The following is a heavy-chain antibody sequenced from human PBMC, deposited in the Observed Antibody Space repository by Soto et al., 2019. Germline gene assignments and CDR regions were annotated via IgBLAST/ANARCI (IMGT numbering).Heavy chain of an antibody. Sequence: ASVKVSCKASGYTFTSYAMHWVRQAPGQRLEWMGWINAGNGNTKYSQKFQGRVTITRDTSASTAYMELSSLRSEDTAVYYCAKDVYYYDSSGYYGAFDIWGQGTMVSVSS. V-gene: IGHV1-3*01. J-gene: IGHJ3*02. CDR2: INAGNGNT. CDR3: AKDVYYYDSSGYYGAFDI. CDR1: GYTFTSYA. D-gene: IGHD3-22*01.